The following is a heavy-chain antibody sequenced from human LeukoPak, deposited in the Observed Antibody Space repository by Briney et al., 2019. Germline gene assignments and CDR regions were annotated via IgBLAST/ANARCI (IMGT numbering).Heavy chain of an antibody. J-gene: IGHJ4*02. Sequence: GGSLRLSCAASGFTFNSYGMHWVRQAPGKGLEWVAVISYDGSNKYYADSVKGRFTISRDNSKNTLYLQMNSLRAEDTAVYYCAKASIAVAAPWTNYYFDYWGQGTLVTVSS. CDR2: ISYDGSNK. D-gene: IGHD6-19*01. V-gene: IGHV3-30*18. CDR3: AKASIAVAAPWTNYYFDY. CDR1: GFTFNSYG.